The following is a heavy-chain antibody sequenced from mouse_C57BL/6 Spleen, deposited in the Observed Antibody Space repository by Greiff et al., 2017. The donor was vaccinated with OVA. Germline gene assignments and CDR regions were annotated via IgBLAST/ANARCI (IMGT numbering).Heavy chain of an antibody. CDR3: ARVPSTGAMDY. CDR1: GYTFTSYW. J-gene: IGHJ4*01. Sequence: VQLQQPGAELVMPGASVKLSCKASGYTFTSYWMHWVKQRPGQGLEWIGELDPSDSYTNYNQKFKGKSTLTVDKSSSTAYMQLSSLTSEDAAVYYCARVPSTGAMDYWGQGTSVTVSS. D-gene: IGHD1-1*01. CDR2: LDPSDSYT. V-gene: IGHV1-69*01.